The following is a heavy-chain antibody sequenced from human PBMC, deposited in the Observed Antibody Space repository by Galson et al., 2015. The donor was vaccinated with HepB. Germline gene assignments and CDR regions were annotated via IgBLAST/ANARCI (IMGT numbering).Heavy chain of an antibody. CDR1: GFTFSDYY. V-gene: IGHV3-11*03. Sequence: SLRLSCAASGFTFSDYYMSWIRQAPGKGLEWVSYISSSSSYTNYADSVKGRFTISRDNAKNSLYLQMNSLRAEDTAVYYCARGMITFGGDQTFDYWGQGTLVTVSS. D-gene: IGHD3-16*01. CDR3: ARGMITFGGDQTFDY. J-gene: IGHJ4*02. CDR2: ISSSSSYT.